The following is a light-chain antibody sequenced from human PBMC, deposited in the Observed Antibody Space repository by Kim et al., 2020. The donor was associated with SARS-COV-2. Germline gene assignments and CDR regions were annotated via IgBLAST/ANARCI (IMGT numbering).Light chain of an antibody. J-gene: IGKJ1*01. Sequence: AAVGDRITITCRASQTIDTYLNWDQQSPGTAPKLLISAASILRSGVPSRFSGSGSGTDFSLTITNLQHEDFAIYYCQQSYSNPRTFGQGTKVDIK. CDR2: AAS. CDR1: QTIDTY. V-gene: IGKV1-39*01. CDR3: QQSYSNPRT.